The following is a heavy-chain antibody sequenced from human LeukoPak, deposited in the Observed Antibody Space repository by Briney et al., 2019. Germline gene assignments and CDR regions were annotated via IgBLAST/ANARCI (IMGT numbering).Heavy chain of an antibody. D-gene: IGHD1-1*01. CDR2: VDHTGST. V-gene: IGHV4-59*01. Sequence: SETLSLTCRVSDDSITMYYWTWIREPPGKGLEWIGYVDHTGSTNFNPSLNGRVSISRDTTKNLFSLRLRSVTAADTAVYFCARGRVSSSTWYSTYYYYFYMDVWGKGTMVTVSS. J-gene: IGHJ6*03. CDR3: ARGRVSSSTWYSTYYYYFYMDV. CDR1: DDSITMYY.